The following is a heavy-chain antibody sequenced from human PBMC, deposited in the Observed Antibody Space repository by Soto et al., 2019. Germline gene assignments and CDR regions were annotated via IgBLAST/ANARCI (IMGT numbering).Heavy chain of an antibody. D-gene: IGHD3-10*01. CDR1: GYTFTSYG. V-gene: IGHV1-18*01. J-gene: IGHJ4*02. CDR3: ARAVLGPNNYYGSGSYYN. Sequence: QVQLVQSGAEVKKPGASVKVSCKASGYTFTSYGISWVRQAPGQGLEWMGWISAYNGNTNYAQKLQGRVTMTTDTSTSTADMELRSLRSDDTAVYYCARAVLGPNNYYGSGSYYNWGQGTLVTVSS. CDR2: ISAYNGNT.